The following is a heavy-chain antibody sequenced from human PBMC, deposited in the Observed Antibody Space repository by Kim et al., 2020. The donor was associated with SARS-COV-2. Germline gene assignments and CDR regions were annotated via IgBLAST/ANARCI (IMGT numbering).Heavy chain of an antibody. CDR3: ASRAYGSGSYPFDY. Sequence: ADSVKSRLTISRHNSKNTLYLQMNSLRAEDTAVYYCASRAYGSGSYPFDYWGQGTLVTVSS. V-gene: IGHV3-23*03. D-gene: IGHD3-10*01. J-gene: IGHJ4*02.